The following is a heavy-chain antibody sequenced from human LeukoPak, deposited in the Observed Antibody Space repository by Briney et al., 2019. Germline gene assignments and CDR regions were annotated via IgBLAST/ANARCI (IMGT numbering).Heavy chain of an antibody. CDR2: ISYDGSNK. CDR1: GFTFSSYG. D-gene: IGHD6-19*01. J-gene: IGHJ4*02. V-gene: IGHV3-30*18. Sequence: GRSLRLSCAASGFTFSSYGMHWVRQAPGKGLEWVAVISYDGSNKYYADSVKGRFTISRDNSKNTLYLQMNSLRAEDTAVYYCAKASSPQWLVQDYWGQGTLVTISS. CDR3: AKASSPQWLVQDY.